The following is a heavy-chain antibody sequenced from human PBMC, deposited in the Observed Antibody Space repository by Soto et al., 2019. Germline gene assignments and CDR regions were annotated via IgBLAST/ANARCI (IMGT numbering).Heavy chain of an antibody. Sequence: ASVKVSCKASTGTFSSHAIIWVRQAPGQGLEWMGRIIPILGIANYAQKFQGRVTITADKSTSTAYMELSSLRSEDTAVYYCARTLDSSPSSPFNWFDPWGQGTLVTVSS. D-gene: IGHD6-6*01. CDR3: ARTLDSSPSSPFNWFDP. J-gene: IGHJ5*02. V-gene: IGHV1-69*04. CDR1: TGTFSSHA. CDR2: IIPILGIA.